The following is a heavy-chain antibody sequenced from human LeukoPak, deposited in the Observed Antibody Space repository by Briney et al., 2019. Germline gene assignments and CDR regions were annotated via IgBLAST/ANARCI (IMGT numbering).Heavy chain of an antibody. J-gene: IGHJ4*02. V-gene: IGHV4-38-2*02. Sequence: SQTLSLTCTVSGYSISSGYYWGWIRQPPGKGLEWIGSIYHSGSTYYNPSLKSRVTISVDTSKNQFSLKLSSVTAADTAVYYCARDYYDSSGYYYGAQFDYWGQGTLVTVS. CDR2: IYHSGST. CDR3: ARDYYDSSGYYYGAQFDY. D-gene: IGHD3-22*01. CDR1: GYSISSGYY.